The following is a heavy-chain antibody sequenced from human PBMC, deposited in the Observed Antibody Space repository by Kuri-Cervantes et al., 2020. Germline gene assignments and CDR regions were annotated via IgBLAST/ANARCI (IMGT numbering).Heavy chain of an antibody. V-gene: IGHV1-18*01. D-gene: IGHD3-10*01. CDR1: GYTFTSYG. CDR3: ARVQSRLWFSRGYFDY. J-gene: IGHJ4*02. Sequence: ASVKVSCKASGYTFTSYGISWVRQAPGQGLEWMGWISAYNGNTNYAQKLQGRVTMTTDTSTSTAYMELRSLRSDDTAVYYCARVQSRLWFSRGYFDYWGQGTLVTVSS. CDR2: ISAYNGNT.